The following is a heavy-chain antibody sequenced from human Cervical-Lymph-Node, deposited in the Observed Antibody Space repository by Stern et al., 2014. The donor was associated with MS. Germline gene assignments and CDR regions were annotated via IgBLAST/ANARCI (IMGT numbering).Heavy chain of an antibody. J-gene: IGHJ4*02. CDR1: GFTFSSYG. Sequence: EVQLLESGGGLVQPGGSLRLSCAASGFTFSSYGFSWVRQAPGKGLEWVSAITASGGDTDHADSVKGRFTISRDNSKNTLYLQMNSLRAEDTAVYYCAKGAGPKRSGGGYFDYWGQGTLVTVSS. V-gene: IGHV3-23*01. D-gene: IGHD3-16*01. CDR3: AKGAGPKRSGGGYFDY. CDR2: ITASGGDT.